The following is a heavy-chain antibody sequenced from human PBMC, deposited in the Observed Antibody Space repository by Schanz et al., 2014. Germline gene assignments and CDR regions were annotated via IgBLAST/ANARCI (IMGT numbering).Heavy chain of an antibody. J-gene: IGHJ4*02. D-gene: IGHD2-21*02. CDR1: EYSFTSYS. CDR3: ARGIGGDSANSYVEY. Sequence: QVHLVQSGAEVKRPGASVKVSCKASEYSFTSYSMHWVRQAPGQRLEWMGWINTGSGDTKYSQNFQARVTITRDTSASTAYMELSSLRSEDTAVYSCARGIGGDSANSYVEYWGQGTLVTVSS. V-gene: IGHV1-3*04. CDR2: INTGSGDT.